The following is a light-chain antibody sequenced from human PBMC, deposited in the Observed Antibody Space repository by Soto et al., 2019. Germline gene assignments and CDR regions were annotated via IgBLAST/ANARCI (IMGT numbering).Light chain of an antibody. Sequence: EIVMTQSPATLSVSPGERATLSCRASQSVSSNLAWYQQNPGQAPRLLIYGASTRATGIPARFSGSGSGTEFTLTICSLQSEDFAVYYCQQYNNWPPEVPYTFGQGTKLEIK. CDR3: QQYNNWPPEVPYT. J-gene: IGKJ2*01. V-gene: IGKV3-15*01. CDR1: QSVSSN. CDR2: GAS.